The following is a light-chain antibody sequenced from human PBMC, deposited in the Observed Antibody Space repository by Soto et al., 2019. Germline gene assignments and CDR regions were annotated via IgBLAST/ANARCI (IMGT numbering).Light chain of an antibody. CDR3: TSYAGSNIPVV. Sequence: QSVLTQPPSASGSPGQSVSISCTGTSSDVGGYNFVSWYQQHPGKAPKLMIYEVTKRPSGVPDRFSGSKSGNTASLTVSGLQAEDEADYYCTSYAGSNIPVVFGGGTKLT. CDR2: EVT. V-gene: IGLV2-8*01. J-gene: IGLJ2*01. CDR1: SSDVGGYNF.